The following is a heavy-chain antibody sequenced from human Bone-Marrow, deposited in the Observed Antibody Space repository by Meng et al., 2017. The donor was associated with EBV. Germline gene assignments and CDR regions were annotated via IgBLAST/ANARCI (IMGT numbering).Heavy chain of an antibody. CDR3: ARGSDYGDYQPLGY. CDR1: GYTFTSYD. CDR2: MNPNSGNT. J-gene: IGHJ4*02. D-gene: IGHD4-17*01. V-gene: IGHV1-8*01. Sequence: QLWRSGAGVKKPGASVKVSCKASGYTFTSYDINWVRQATGQGLEWMGWMNPNSGNTGYAQKFQGRVTMTRNTSISTAYMELSSLRSEDTAVYYCARGSDYGDYQPLGYWGQGTLVTVSS.